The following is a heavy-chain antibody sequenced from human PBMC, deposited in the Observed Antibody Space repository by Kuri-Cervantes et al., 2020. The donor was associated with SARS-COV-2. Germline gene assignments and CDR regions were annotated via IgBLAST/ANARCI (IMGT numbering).Heavy chain of an antibody. J-gene: IGHJ6*03. D-gene: IGHD2-2*01. CDR1: GGTFSSYA. CDR2: IIPIFGTT. CDR3: ARGLVDRYCSSTSCPYYYYYYMDV. Sequence: SVKVSCKASGGTFSSYAISWVRQAPGQGLEWMGGIIPIFGTTNCAQKFQGRVTITTDESTSTAYMELSSLRSEDTAVYYCARGLVDRYCSSTSCPYYYYYYMDVWGKGTTVTDSS. V-gene: IGHV1-69*05.